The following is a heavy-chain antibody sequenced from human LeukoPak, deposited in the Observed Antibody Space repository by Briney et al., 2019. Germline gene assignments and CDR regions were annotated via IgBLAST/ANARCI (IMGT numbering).Heavy chain of an antibody. CDR1: GGSFTIYS. J-gene: IGHJ4*01. CDR2: ISPSGNT. V-gene: IGHV4-34*01. Sequence: SETLSLTCAVYGGSFTIYSWTWIRQPPGKSLEWVGEISPSGNTQYNPSLKSRVTILVDTSKNQFSLKVTSVTAADTAVYYCAREAITMVREEPFDYWGHGSLVTVSS. D-gene: IGHD3-10*01. CDR3: AREAITMVREEPFDY.